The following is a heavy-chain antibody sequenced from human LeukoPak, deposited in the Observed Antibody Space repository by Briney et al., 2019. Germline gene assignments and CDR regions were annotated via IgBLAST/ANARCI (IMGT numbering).Heavy chain of an antibody. CDR1: GYTFTGYY. CDR2: INPNSGGT. D-gene: IGHD4-23*01. V-gene: IGHV1-2*02. CDR3: ARGGYDYGGNPKTLYYYYYYMDV. Sequence: ASVKVSCKASGYTFTGYYMHWVRQAPGQGLEWTGWINPNSGGTNYAQKFQGRVTMTRDTSISTAYMELSRLRSDDTAVYYCARGGYDYGGNPKTLYYYYYYMDVWGKGTTVTVSS. J-gene: IGHJ6*03.